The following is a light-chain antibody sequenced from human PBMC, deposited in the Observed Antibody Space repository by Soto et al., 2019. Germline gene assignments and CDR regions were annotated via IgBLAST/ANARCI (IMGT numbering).Light chain of an antibody. CDR3: QQYNNWPQIT. J-gene: IGKJ5*01. Sequence: EIVLTQSPATLSVSPGERATLSCRASQSVSSNLAWYQPKPGQAPRLFIFGASTRATGIPARFSGSGSGTEFTLTISSLQSEDFAVYHGQQYNNWPQITFGQGTRLEIK. CDR2: GAS. CDR1: QSVSSN. V-gene: IGKV3-15*01.